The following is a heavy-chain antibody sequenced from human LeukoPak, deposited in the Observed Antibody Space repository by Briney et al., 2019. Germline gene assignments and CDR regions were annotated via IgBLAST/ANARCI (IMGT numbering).Heavy chain of an antibody. J-gene: IGHJ4*02. CDR3: AGSYDY. D-gene: IGHD1-26*01. CDR2: IYSGGTT. V-gene: IGHV3-66*01. Sequence: GGSLRLSCEASGFSVSNNYMTWVRQAPGKGLEWVSVIYSGGTTYYGDSVEGRFTISRDNAKNSLSLQMNSLRPEDTAVYYCAGSYDYWGQGTLVTVSS. CDR1: GFSVSNNY.